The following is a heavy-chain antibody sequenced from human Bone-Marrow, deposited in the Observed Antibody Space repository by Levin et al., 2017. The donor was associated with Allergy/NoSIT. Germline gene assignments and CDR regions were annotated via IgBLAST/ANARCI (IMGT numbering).Heavy chain of an antibody. CDR1: GGSISSYY. V-gene: IGHV4-59*01. CDR2: IYYSGST. Sequence: SSQTLSLTCTVSGGSISSYYWSWIRQPPGKGLEWIGYIYYSGSTNYNPSLKSRVTISVDTSKNQFSLKLSSVTAADTAVYYCGFGDYGSGLGAFDIWGQGTMVTVSS. J-gene: IGHJ3*02. CDR3: GFGDYGSGLGAFDI. D-gene: IGHD3-10*01.